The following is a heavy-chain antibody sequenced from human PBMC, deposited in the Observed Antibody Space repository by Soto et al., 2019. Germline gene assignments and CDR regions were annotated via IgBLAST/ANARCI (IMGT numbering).Heavy chain of an antibody. CDR2: INPSGGAT. V-gene: IGHV1-46*01. CDR3: ARSSVVGPTKSLDH. D-gene: IGHD1-26*01. Sequence: QVQLVQSGAEVEKPGASVKVSCKASGYTFTDYYLHWVRQAPGLGLEWMGIINPSGGATSYSHRFQDRVTMTTDTSTTTVYMELISLRSDDTAVYYCARSSVVGPTKSLDHWGQGTLVTVSS. CDR1: GYTFTDYY. J-gene: IGHJ4*02.